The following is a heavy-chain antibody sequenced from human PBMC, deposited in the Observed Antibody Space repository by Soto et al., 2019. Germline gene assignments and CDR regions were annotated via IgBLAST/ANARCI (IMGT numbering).Heavy chain of an antibody. CDR2: IYYSGST. Sequence: PSETLSLTCTVSGGSISSSSYYWGWIRQPPGKGLEWIGSIYYSGSTYYNPSLKSRVTISVDTSKNQFSLKLSSVTAADTAVYYCSRRRVDTAMVTYYYYGMDVWGQGTTVTVSS. CDR1: GGSISSSSYY. V-gene: IGHV4-39*01. D-gene: IGHD5-18*01. CDR3: SRRRVDTAMVTYYYYGMDV. J-gene: IGHJ6*02.